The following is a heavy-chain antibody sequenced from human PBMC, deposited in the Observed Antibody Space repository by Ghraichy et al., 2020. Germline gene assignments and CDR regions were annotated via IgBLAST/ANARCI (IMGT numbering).Heavy chain of an antibody. CDR2: IYYSGST. CDR3: SRDPVGYSSSSGAFDI. J-gene: IGHJ3*02. D-gene: IGHD6-6*01. CDR1: GGSISSGGYY. Sequence: SETLSLTCTVSGGSISSGGYYWSWIRQHPGKGLEWIGYIYYSGSTYYNPSLKSRVTISVDTSKNQFSLKLSSVTAADTAVYYCSRDPVGYSSSSGAFDIWGQGTMVTVSS. V-gene: IGHV4-31*03.